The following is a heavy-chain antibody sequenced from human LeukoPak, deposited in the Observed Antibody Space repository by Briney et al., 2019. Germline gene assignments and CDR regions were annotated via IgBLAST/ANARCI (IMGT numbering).Heavy chain of an antibody. CDR3: ARDPLSSSSFDL. CDR1: GFPFSNYS. CDR2: ISSRGSTI. Sequence: PGGSLRLSCAASGFPFSNYSMNWVRQAPGKGLEWISYISSRGSTIFYADSVKGRFTISRDNAKNSLYLQMNSLRAEDTAVYYCARDPLSSSSFDLWGQGTLVTVSS. D-gene: IGHD6-13*01. V-gene: IGHV3-48*01. J-gene: IGHJ4*02.